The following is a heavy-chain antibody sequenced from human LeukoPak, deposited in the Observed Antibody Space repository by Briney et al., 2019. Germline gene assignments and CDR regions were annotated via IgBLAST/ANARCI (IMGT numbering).Heavy chain of an antibody. J-gene: IGHJ6*02. CDR1: GFTFSSYA. Sequence: GGSLRLSCAASGFTFSSYAMSWVRQAPGMGLEWVSGISSSGGNTYYADSVKGRFTIPRDNSKNTLYLQMNSLRAEDTAVYYCARDHYYGMDVWGQGTTVTVSS. CDR2: ISSSGGNT. V-gene: IGHV3-23*01. CDR3: ARDHYYGMDV.